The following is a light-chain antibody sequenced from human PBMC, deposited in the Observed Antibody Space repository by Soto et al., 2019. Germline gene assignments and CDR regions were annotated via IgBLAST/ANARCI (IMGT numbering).Light chain of an antibody. CDR2: LNSNGSH. CDR3: QTWGTGPWV. Sequence: QPVLTQSPSASASLGASVKLTCTLSSGHSNYAIAWLQQQPEKGPRYLMKLNSNGSHSKGDGIPDRFSGSSSGAERYLTISGLQSEDEADYYCQTWGTGPWVFGGGTKLTVL. J-gene: IGLJ3*02. V-gene: IGLV4-69*01. CDR1: SGHSNYA.